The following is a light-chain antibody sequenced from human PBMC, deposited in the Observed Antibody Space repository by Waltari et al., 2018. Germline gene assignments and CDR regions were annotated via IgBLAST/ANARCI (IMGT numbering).Light chain of an antibody. CDR1: NNDVGYDNY. CDR2: DVT. V-gene: IGLV2-14*01. Sequence: QSALTQPASVSGSPGQSITISCAGTNNDVGYDNYVSWYQQHPDKAPKLIIFDVTKRPSGVPNRFSGSKSGNTASLTISGLQAADEAVYYCSSYSSSNTRYVFGTGTQVTVL. J-gene: IGLJ1*01. CDR3: SSYSSSNTRYV.